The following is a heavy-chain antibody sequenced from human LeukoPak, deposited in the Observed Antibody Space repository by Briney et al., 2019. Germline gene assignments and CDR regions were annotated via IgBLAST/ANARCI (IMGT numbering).Heavy chain of an antibody. CDR2: ISYDGSNK. D-gene: IGHD2-2*01. Sequence: QTGGSLRLSCAASGFTFSTYEMNWVRQAPGKGLEWVAVISYDGSNKYYADSVKGRFTISRDNSKNTLYLQMNSLRAEDTAVYYCARSQEDIVVVPAATHNWFDPWGQGTLVTVSS. V-gene: IGHV3-30-3*01. CDR3: ARSQEDIVVVPAATHNWFDP. J-gene: IGHJ5*02. CDR1: GFTFSTYE.